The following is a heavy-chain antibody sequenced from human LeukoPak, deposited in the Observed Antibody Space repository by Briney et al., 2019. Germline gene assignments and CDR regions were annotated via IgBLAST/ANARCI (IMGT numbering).Heavy chain of an antibody. CDR3: ARRYDFWSGQEGPFDY. Sequence: GESLQISCKGSGYHFTSYWIGWVRQMPGKGLEWIGIIYPGDSDTRYSPSFQGQVTISADKSISPAYLQWSSLKASDTAMYYCARRYDFWSGQEGPFDYWGQGTLVTVSS. V-gene: IGHV5-51*01. D-gene: IGHD3-3*01. J-gene: IGHJ4*02. CDR2: IYPGDSDT. CDR1: GYHFTSYW.